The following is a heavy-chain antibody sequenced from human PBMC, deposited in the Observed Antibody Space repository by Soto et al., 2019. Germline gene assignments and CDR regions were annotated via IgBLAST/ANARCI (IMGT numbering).Heavy chain of an antibody. CDR3: ARDSQGLPAASPGFYYYGMDV. J-gene: IGHJ6*02. D-gene: IGHD2-2*01. CDR2: IYPAGST. Sequence: PGGSLRPSCAALGFAFSSNCMSWGRQAPGKGLEWVSIIYPAGSTYYADSVQGRFTISRDNTKNTLYLQMNSLRAEDTAVYYCARDSQGLPAASPGFYYYGMDVWGQGTTVTVSS. V-gene: IGHV3-53*01. CDR1: GFAFSSNC.